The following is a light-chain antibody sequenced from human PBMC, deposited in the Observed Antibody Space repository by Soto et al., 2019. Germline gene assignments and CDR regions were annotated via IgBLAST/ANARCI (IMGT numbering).Light chain of an antibody. Sequence: QAVVTQPPSVSGAPGQRVTISCTGSSSNIGAGYDVHWYQQLPGTAPKLLIYGNSNRPSGVPDRFSGSKSGTSASLAVTGLQAEDEADYHCQSYDSSLRVVFVGGTKLTVL. CDR3: QSYDSSLRVV. J-gene: IGLJ2*01. CDR2: GNS. V-gene: IGLV1-40*01. CDR1: SSNIGAGYD.